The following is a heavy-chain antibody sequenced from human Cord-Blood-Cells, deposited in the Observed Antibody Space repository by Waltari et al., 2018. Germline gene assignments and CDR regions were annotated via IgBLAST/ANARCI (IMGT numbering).Heavy chain of an antibody. V-gene: IGHV4-59*01. Sequence: QVQLQESGPGLVKPSETLSLTCTVSGGSISSYYWSWIRPPPGKGLEWIGYIYYSGSTNYNPSLKSRVTISVDTSKNQFSLKLSSVTAADTAVYYCARGGIYCSGGSCYSWFDPWGQGTLVTVSS. D-gene: IGHD2-15*01. CDR1: GGSISSYY. CDR3: ARGGIYCSGGSCYSWFDP. J-gene: IGHJ5*02. CDR2: IYYSGST.